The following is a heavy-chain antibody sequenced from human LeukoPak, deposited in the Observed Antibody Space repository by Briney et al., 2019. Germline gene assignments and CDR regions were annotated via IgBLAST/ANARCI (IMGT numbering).Heavy chain of an antibody. V-gene: IGHV5-51*01. CDR1: GYNFTSYW. CDR2: IYPGDSDT. D-gene: IGHD4-17*01. J-gene: IGHJ5*02. Sequence: GESLKIYCKCSGYNFTSYWIAWVRQMPGKGLEWMGIIYPGDSDTRYSPSFQGQVTISADKSITTADLQWSSLKASDSAMYYCARAPLYGGHADWFDPWGQGTLVTVSS. CDR3: ARAPLYGGHADWFDP.